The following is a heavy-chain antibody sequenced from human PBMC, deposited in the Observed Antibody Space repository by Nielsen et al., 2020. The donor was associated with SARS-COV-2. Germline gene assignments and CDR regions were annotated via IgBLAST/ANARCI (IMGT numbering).Heavy chain of an antibody. Sequence: GESLKISCAASGFTFFRYGMHWLRQAPGKGLEWVADMSYDGSYTYYADSMKGRFTISRDNANNSLYLQMNSLRAEDTAVYYCARSRGFDTRDFDYWGQGALVTVSS. CDR3: ARSRGFDTRDFDY. CDR1: GFTFFRYG. V-gene: IGHV3-30*03. CDR2: MSYDGSYT. D-gene: IGHD3-3*01. J-gene: IGHJ4*02.